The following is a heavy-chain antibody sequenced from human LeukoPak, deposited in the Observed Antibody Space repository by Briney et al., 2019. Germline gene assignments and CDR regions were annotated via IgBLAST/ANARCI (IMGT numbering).Heavy chain of an antibody. D-gene: IGHD2-2*02. Sequence: GGSLRLSCAASGFTFSSYAMSWVRQAPGKGLEWVSAISGSGGSTYYADSVKGRFTIPRDNSKNTLYLQMNSLRAEDTAVYYCAKEYCSSTSCYTKCPDYWGQGTLVTVSS. CDR2: ISGSGGST. V-gene: IGHV3-23*01. CDR1: GFTFSSYA. J-gene: IGHJ4*02. CDR3: AKEYCSSTSCYTKCPDY.